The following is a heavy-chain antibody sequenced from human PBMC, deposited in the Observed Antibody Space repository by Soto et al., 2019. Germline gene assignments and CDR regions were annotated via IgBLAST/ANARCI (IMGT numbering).Heavy chain of an antibody. CDR3: ARGLNYSPTKRGGWFDP. D-gene: IGHD4-4*01. J-gene: IGHJ5*02. CDR2: IIPIFGTA. Sequence: QVQLVQSGAEVKKPGASVKVSCKASGYTFTGYYMHWVRQAPGQGLEWMGGIIPIFGTANYAQKFQGRVTITADKSTSTAYMELSSLRSEDTAVYYCARGLNYSPTKRGGWFDPWGQGTLVTVSS. V-gene: IGHV1-69*06. CDR1: GYTFTGYY.